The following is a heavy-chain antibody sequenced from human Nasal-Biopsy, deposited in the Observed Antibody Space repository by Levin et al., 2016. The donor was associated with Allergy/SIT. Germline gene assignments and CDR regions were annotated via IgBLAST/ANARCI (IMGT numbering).Heavy chain of an antibody. Sequence: GGSLRLSCAASGFTFTDYSFHWVRQPPGQGLEWVAVISFDGRTTYYADSVKGRFTISRDSSQNTLYLQMSSLRPEDTALYFCAKVAIKTHFLYYTMDVWGQGTTVTVSS. V-gene: IGHV3-30*04. CDR3: AKVAIKTHFLYYTMDV. CDR2: ISFDGRTT. J-gene: IGHJ6*02. D-gene: IGHD1-26*01. CDR1: GFTFTDYS.